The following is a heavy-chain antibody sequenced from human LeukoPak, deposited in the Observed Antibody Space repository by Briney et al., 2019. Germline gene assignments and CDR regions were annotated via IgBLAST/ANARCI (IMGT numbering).Heavy chain of an antibody. CDR3: ARDQILGYCSGGSCPPDAFDI. D-gene: IGHD2-15*01. J-gene: IGHJ3*02. CDR2: ISSSGGDT. V-gene: IGHV3-21*01. Sequence: PGGSLRLSCAASGFSFSFYGMSWVRQAPGKGLEWVSAISSSGGDTYYANSVKGRFTISRDNAKNSVYLQMNSLRAQDTAVYYCARDQILGYCSGGSCPPDAFDIWGQGTMVTVSS. CDR1: GFSFSFYG.